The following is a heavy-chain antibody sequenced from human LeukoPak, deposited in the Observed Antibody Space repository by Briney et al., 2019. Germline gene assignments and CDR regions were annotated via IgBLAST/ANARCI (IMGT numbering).Heavy chain of an antibody. D-gene: IGHD3-10*01. CDR1: GGSISSYY. CDR3: ARHGSYGSGSYHYLDY. CDR2: MFYSGST. V-gene: IGHV4-59*08. J-gene: IGHJ4*02. Sequence: SETLSLTCTVSGGSISSYYWSWTRQPPGKGLEWIGYMFYSGSTNYNASLKSRVTISVDTSKNQFALKLSSVTAADTAVYYCARHGSYGSGSYHYLDYWGQGTQVTVSS.